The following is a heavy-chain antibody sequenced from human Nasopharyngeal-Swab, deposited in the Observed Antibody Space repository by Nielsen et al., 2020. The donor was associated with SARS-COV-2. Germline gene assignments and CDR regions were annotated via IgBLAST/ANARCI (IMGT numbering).Heavy chain of an antibody. CDR3: ATPNYYGSGSYRKGGDAFDI. J-gene: IGHJ3*02. D-gene: IGHD3-10*01. V-gene: IGHV3-23*01. CDR2: IRGSGGST. Sequence: GESLTISCAASGFTFSSYAMSWVRQAPGKGLEWVSAIRGSGGSTYYADSVKGRFTISRDNSKNTLYLQMNSLRAEDTAVYYCATPNYYGSGSYRKGGDAFDIWGQGTMVTVSS. CDR1: GFTFSSYA.